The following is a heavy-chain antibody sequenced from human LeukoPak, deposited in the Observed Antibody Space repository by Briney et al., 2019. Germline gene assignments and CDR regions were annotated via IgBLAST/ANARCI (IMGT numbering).Heavy chain of an antibody. V-gene: IGHV3-21*01. CDR3: ARGPSCSSTSCYTTGLFDY. J-gene: IGHJ4*02. CDR1: GFTFSIYS. CDR2: ISSSGSSI. Sequence: GGSLRLSCAASGFTFSIYSMNWVRQAPGKGLEWVSSISSSGSSIYYADSLRGRFTVSRDNAKNSLFLQMNSLRDEDTAVYFCARGPSCSSTSCYTTGLFDYWGQGTLVTVSS. D-gene: IGHD2-2*01.